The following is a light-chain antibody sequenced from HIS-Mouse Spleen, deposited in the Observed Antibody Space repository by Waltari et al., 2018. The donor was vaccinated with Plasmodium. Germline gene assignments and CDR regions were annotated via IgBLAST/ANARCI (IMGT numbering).Light chain of an antibody. CDR1: SGHSRYA. V-gene: IGLV4-69*01. J-gene: IGLJ2*01. CDR3: QTWGTGMGV. CDR2: LNSDGSH. Sequence: QLVLTPSPSPSASLGASVKLPCTLSSGHSRYALACPQQQPEKGPRYLMKLNSDGSHSKGDGIPDRFSGSSSGAERYLTISSLQSEDEADYYCQTWGTGMGVFGGGTKLTVL.